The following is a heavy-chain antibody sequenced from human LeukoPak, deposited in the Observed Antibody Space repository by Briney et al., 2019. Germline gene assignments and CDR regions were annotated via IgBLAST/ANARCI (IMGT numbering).Heavy chain of an antibody. CDR3: ARGTVGGKDYFYMDV. CDR2: ISGINGNT. CDR1: GYTFTSYG. Sequence: ASVKVSCKTSGYTFTSYGINWVRQAPGQGLEWMGWISGINGNTNLAQKMQRRVTLTTDSSTRTGYMELRSLRSDDTAVYYCARGTVGGKDYFYMDVWGKGTTVTVSS. V-gene: IGHV1-18*01. D-gene: IGHD4-11*01. J-gene: IGHJ6*03.